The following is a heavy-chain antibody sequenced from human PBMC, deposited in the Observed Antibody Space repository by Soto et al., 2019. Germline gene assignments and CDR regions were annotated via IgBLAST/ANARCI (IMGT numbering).Heavy chain of an antibody. J-gene: IGHJ6*02. CDR1: GGTFSIYP. V-gene: IGHV1-69*01. Sequence: QVQLVQSGAEVKKPGSSVKVSCKASGGTFSIYPITWVRRAPGQGLEWLGGIIPIFGKADYTQKFQGRVTITADEPTSTAYMEISSLRSEDTAVYYCASGGEYYDENLPHYYFFGMHVWGPGTTVTVSS. CDR3: ASGGEYYDENLPHYYFFGMHV. CDR2: IIPIFGKA. D-gene: IGHD3-16*01.